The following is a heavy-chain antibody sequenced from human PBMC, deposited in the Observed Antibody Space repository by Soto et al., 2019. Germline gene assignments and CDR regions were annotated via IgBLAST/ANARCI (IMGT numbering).Heavy chain of an antibody. Sequence: SETLSLTCTVSGGSISSYYWIRIRQPPGKGLEWIGYIYYSGNTNYNPSLKSRVTISVDTSKNQFSLKLSSVTAADTAVYYCARGRRGTNRPRWFDPWGQGTLVTVSS. V-gene: IGHV4-59*01. CDR1: GGSISSYY. D-gene: IGHD2-8*01. J-gene: IGHJ5*02. CDR3: ARGRRGTNRPRWFDP. CDR2: IYYSGNT.